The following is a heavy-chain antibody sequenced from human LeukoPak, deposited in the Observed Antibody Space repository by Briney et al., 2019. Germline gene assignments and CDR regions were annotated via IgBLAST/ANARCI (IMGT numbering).Heavy chain of an antibody. Sequence: GESLKISCKGSGYSFTSYWIGWVRQMPGKGLEWMGIIYPGDSDTRYSPSFQGQVTISADKSISTAYLQWSSLKASDTAMYYCARHRRVGDFWSGYYGPNYGMHVWGQGTTVTVSS. V-gene: IGHV5-51*01. J-gene: IGHJ6*02. CDR1: GYSFTSYW. D-gene: IGHD3-3*01. CDR2: IYPGDSDT. CDR3: ARHRRVGDFWSGYYGPNYGMHV.